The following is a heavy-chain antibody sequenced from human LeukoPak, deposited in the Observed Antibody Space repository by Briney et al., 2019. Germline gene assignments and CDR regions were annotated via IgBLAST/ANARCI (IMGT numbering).Heavy chain of an antibody. CDR3: ARDPGFYYDSSGYRYYFDY. D-gene: IGHD3-22*01. Sequence: GGSLRLSCVVSGFPFSSYAMSWVRQAPGKGLEWVSGISGSGDDTYYAASVKGRFTISRDNAKNSLYLQMNSLRAEDTAVYYCARDPGFYYDSSGYRYYFDYWGQGTLVTVSS. CDR2: ISGSGDDT. CDR1: GFPFSSYA. J-gene: IGHJ4*02. V-gene: IGHV3-23*01.